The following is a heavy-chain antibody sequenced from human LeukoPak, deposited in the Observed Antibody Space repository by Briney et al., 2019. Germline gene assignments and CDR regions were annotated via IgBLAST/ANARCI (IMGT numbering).Heavy chain of an antibody. Sequence: GRSLRLSCAASGFTFNFFAMHWVRQAPGKGLEWVAVIYYDGSQTYYADFVKGRFTISRDNYKNTVYLQMNSLRAEDTAVYFCARDYYHSGGSRYYFDYWGHGALVTVSS. J-gene: IGHJ4*01. CDR2: IYYDGSQT. CDR3: ARDYYHSGGSRYYFDY. D-gene: IGHD3-22*01. CDR1: GFTFNFFA. V-gene: IGHV3-33*01.